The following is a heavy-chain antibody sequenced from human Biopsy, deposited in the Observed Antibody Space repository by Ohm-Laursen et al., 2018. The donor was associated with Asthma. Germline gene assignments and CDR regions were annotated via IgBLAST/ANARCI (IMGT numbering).Heavy chain of an antibody. CDR2: VYYSGST. Sequence: GTLSLTCTVSGGSINNFYWSWIRQPPGKGLESIGHVYYSGSTNYNPSLKSRVTISIDASKNLFSLKLTSVTAADTAVYYCARGVDRVTGLLDHFDSWGQGTLVTVSS. V-gene: IGHV4-59*01. J-gene: IGHJ4*02. D-gene: IGHD2-21*02. CDR3: ARGVDRVTGLLDHFDS. CDR1: GGSINNFY.